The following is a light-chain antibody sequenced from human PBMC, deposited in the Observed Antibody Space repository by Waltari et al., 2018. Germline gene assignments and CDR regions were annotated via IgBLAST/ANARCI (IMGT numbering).Light chain of an antibody. CDR3: QKYGTLPAT. CDR2: YAS. V-gene: IGKV3-20*01. CDR1: QCVSRT. Sequence: EIVLTQSPGTLSLSPGERATLSCRASQCVSRTLAWYQQKPGQAPRLLIYYASSRATGIPDRFSGSVSGTDFSLTISRLEPQDFAVYYCQKYGTLPATFGQGTKVEIK. J-gene: IGKJ1*01.